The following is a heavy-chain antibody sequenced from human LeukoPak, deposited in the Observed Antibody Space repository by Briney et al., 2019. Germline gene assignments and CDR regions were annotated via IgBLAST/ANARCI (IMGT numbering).Heavy chain of an antibody. D-gene: IGHD2-8*01. CDR2: INHTGST. J-gene: IGHJ4*02. V-gene: IGHV4-34*01. CDR1: GGSFSSYY. CDR3: ARDAIAMAYFDY. Sequence: PSETLSLTCAVYGGSFSSYYWSWIRQPPGKGLEWIGEINHTGSTNYNPSLKSRVTISVDTSKNQFSLKLSSVTAADTAVYYCARDAIAMAYFDYWGQGTLVTVSS.